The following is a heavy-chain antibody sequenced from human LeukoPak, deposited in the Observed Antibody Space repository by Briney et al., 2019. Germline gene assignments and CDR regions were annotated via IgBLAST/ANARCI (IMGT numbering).Heavy chain of an antibody. D-gene: IGHD1-26*01. J-gene: IGHJ3*02. CDR2: ISSSGSTI. CDR3: ARTPNREDAFDI. V-gene: IGHV3-11*01. Sequence: GGSLRPSCAASGFTLSDYYMSWIRQAPGKGLEWVSYISSSGSTIYYADSVKGRFTISRDNAKNSLYLQMNSLRAEDTAVYYCARTPNREDAFDIWGQGTMVTVPS. CDR1: GFTLSDYY.